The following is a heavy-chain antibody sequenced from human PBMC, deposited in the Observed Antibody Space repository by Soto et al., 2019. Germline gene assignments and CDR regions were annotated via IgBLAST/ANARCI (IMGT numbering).Heavy chain of an antibody. Sequence: SETLSLTCTVSGGSISSSSYYWGWIRQPPGKGLEWIGGIYYSGSTYYNPSLKSRVTISVDTSKNQFSLKLSPVTAADTAVYYCASVAVAGYYYYGMDVWGQGTTVTVSS. CDR2: IYYSGST. J-gene: IGHJ6*02. D-gene: IGHD6-19*01. CDR3: ASVAVAGYYYYGMDV. V-gene: IGHV4-39*01. CDR1: GGSISSSSYY.